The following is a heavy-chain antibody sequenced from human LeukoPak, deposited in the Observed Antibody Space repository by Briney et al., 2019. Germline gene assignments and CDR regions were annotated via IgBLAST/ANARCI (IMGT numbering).Heavy chain of an antibody. CDR2: IYYTWST. CDR1: GGSISSYY. J-gene: IGHJ4*02. D-gene: IGHD6-19*01. CDR3: ARGSGFYGY. V-gene: IGHV4-59*01. Sequence: SETLSLTCTVSGGSISSYYWSWIRQPPPKGLEWVGHIYYTWSTNYNHSLKSRVTISVDTSKNQFSLKLSSVTAADTAVYYCARGSGFYGYWGQGTLVTVSS.